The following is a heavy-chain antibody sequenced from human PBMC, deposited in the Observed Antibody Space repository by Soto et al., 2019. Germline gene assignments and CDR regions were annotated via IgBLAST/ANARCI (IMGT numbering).Heavy chain of an antibody. V-gene: IGHV1-69*13. D-gene: IGHD6-19*01. Sequence: SVMVSCQASGSTFSSYAISWVRQAPGQGLEWMGGIIPIFGTANYAQKFQGRVTITADESTSTAYMELSSLGSEDTAVYYCARDISGWYYAFDIWGQVTMVTVSS. CDR3: ARDISGWYYAFDI. CDR2: IIPIFGTA. CDR1: GSTFSSYA. J-gene: IGHJ3*02.